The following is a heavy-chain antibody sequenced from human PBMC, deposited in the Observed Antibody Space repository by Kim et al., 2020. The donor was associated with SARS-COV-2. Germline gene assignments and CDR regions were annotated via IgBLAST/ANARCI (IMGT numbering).Heavy chain of an antibody. CDR3: ARPRIVGATRSAFDI. D-gene: IGHD1-26*01. Sequence: YSPSFQGQVTISADKSISTAYLQWSSLKASDTAMYYCARPRIVGATRSAFDIWGQGTMVTVSS. V-gene: IGHV5-51*01. J-gene: IGHJ3*02.